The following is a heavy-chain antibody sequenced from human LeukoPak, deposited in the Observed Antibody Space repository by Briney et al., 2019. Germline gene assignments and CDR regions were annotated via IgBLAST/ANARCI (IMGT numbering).Heavy chain of an antibody. J-gene: IGHJ4*02. V-gene: IGHV1-3*01. CDR2: ITVASGNT. CDR1: GYTFITSS. Sequence: GASVKVSCKTIGYTFITSSIYWVRQAPGQRLEWLGWITVASGNTRYSENLQGRVTLTRDTSANTAYMELHNLKFEDTAVYYCVGGSLGYWGQGTLVTVSP. CDR3: VGGSLGY.